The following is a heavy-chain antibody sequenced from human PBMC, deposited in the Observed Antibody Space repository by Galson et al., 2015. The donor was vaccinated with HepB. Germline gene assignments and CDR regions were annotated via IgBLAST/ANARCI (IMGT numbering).Heavy chain of an antibody. D-gene: IGHD2/OR15-2a*01. J-gene: IGHJ6*02. V-gene: IGHV3-74*03. CDR2: INVDGSSR. CDR3: ARDPPYETTAFSYYGLDA. CDR1: GFNFSRSW. Sequence: SLRLSCAASGFNFSRSWMHWVRQPPGKGLVWVSRINVDGSSRTYAGSVKGRFTISRDNAKNTLYLQTNSLRPEDTAVYYCARDPPYETTAFSYYGLDAWGQGTTVTVSS.